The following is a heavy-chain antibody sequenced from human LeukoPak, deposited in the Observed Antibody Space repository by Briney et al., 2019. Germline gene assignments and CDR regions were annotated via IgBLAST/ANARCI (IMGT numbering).Heavy chain of an antibody. CDR2: IWYDGSNK. CDR1: GFTFSSYG. Sequence: GGSLRLSCAASGFTFSSYGMHWVRQAPGKGLEWVAVIWYDGSNKYYADSVKGRFTISRDNSKNTLYLQMNSLRAEDTAVYYCARDSSYCSGGSCYPVPSEFDYWGQGTLVTVSS. J-gene: IGHJ4*02. CDR3: ARDSSYCSGGSCYPVPSEFDY. V-gene: IGHV3-33*01. D-gene: IGHD2-15*01.